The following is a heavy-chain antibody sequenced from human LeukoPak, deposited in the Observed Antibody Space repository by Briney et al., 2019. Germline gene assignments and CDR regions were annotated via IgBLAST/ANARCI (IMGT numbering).Heavy chain of an antibody. J-gene: IGHJ6*02. V-gene: IGHV3-7*03. CDR2: IKQDASEI. CDR1: GFTFSTYW. CDR3: VRAMDV. Sequence: GGSLRLSCAASGFTFSTYWMNWVRQAPGKGLEWVANIKQDASEIYYVDSVKGRFTISRDNAKNSLYLQMNSLRAGDSAVYYCVRAMDVWGQGTTVTVSS.